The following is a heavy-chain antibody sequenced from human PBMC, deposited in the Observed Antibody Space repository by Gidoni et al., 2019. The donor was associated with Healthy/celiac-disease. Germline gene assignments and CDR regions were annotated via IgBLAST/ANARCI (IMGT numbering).Heavy chain of an antibody. V-gene: IGHV3-7*03. CDR3: ARQLGSSGWQGFDP. J-gene: IGHJ5*02. CDR2: IKQDGSEK. D-gene: IGHD6-19*01. Sequence: EVQLVESGGGLVQPGGSLRLSCAASGFTFSSYWMSWVRQAPGKGLEWVANIKQDGSEKYYVDSVKGRFTIARDNAKNSLYLQMNSLRAEDTAVYYCARQLGSSGWQGFDPWGQGTLVTVSS. CDR1: GFTFSSYW.